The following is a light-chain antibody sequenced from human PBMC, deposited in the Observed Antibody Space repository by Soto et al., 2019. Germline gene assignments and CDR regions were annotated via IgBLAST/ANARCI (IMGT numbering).Light chain of an antibody. J-gene: IGKJ1*01. CDR2: AAS. V-gene: IGKV1-8*01. CDR3: QHYYSYPWT. Sequence: AIRMTQSPSSLSASTGDRVTITCRASQGISNYLAWYQQKPGKAPKLLIYAASTLQSGVPSRFSGSGSGTDFTLTISCLQSEDFASYYCQHYYSYPWTFGQGTKVEIK. CDR1: QGISNY.